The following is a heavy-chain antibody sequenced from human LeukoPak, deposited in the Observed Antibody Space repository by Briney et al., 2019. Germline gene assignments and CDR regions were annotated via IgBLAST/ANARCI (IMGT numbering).Heavy chain of an antibody. D-gene: IGHD2-15*01. CDR2: INPSGGST. Sequence: ASVKVSYKASGYTFTSYYMHWVRQAPGQGLEWMGIINPSGGSTSYAQKFQGRVTMTRDMSTSTVYMELSSLRSEDTAVYYCARDLGYCSGGSCYSDAFDIWGQGTMVTVSS. J-gene: IGHJ3*02. CDR1: GYTFTSYY. V-gene: IGHV1-46*01. CDR3: ARDLGYCSGGSCYSDAFDI.